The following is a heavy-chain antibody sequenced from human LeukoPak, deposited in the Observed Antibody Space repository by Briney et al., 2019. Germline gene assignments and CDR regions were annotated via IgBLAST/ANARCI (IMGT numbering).Heavy chain of an antibody. V-gene: IGHV1-24*01. D-gene: IGHD4-17*01. J-gene: IGHJ4*02. CDR2: FNPEDGET. CDR1: GYIFTELS. Sequence: ASVKVSCKVSGYIFTELSMHWVRQAPGQGLEWMGGFNPEDGETFYAQKFQGRVNMTEDTSTDTAYMELSSLSYDDTAVYYCATDGAGDYLNHWGQGALVTVSS. CDR3: ATDGAGDYLNH.